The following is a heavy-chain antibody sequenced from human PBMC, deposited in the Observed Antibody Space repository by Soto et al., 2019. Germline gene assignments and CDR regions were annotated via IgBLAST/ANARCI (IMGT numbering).Heavy chain of an antibody. CDR2: IKSKTDGGTT. Sequence: GGSLRLSCAASGFTFSNAWMSWVRQAPGKGLEWVGRIKSKTDGGTTDYAAPVKGRFTISRDDSKNTLYLQMNSLRAEDTAVYYCARDSLHYYDSSGYYLPDYWGQGTLVTVS. J-gene: IGHJ4*02. D-gene: IGHD3-22*01. CDR3: ARDSLHYYDSSGYYLPDY. V-gene: IGHV3-15*01. CDR1: GFTFSNAW.